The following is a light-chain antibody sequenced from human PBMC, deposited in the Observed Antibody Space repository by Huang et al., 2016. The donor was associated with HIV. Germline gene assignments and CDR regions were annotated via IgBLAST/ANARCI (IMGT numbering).Light chain of an antibody. Sequence: EIVLTQSPDFQSVTPKVEVTITCRASQSIGNNLHWYQQKPDQSPKLLIKYASKSISGVPSRFSGSGSGTDFTLTIKSLEAEDAAAYFCHQSTSFQSITFGQGTRLEIK. CDR1: QSIGNN. CDR2: YAS. V-gene: IGKV6D-21*02. J-gene: IGKJ5*01. CDR3: HQSTSFQSIT.